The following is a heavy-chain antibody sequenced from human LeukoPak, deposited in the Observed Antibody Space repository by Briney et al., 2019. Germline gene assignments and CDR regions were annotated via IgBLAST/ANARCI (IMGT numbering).Heavy chain of an antibody. CDR3: ARDHGVTMIVVVGFDY. CDR1: GYSISSGYY. D-gene: IGHD3-22*01. J-gene: IGHJ4*02. Sequence: SETLSLTCTVSGYSISSGYYWGWIRPPPGKGLEWIGSIYHSGSTYYNPSLKSRVTISVDTSKNQFSLKLSSVTAADTAVYYCARDHGVTMIVVVGFDYWGQGTLVTVSS. CDR2: IYHSGST. V-gene: IGHV4-38-2*02.